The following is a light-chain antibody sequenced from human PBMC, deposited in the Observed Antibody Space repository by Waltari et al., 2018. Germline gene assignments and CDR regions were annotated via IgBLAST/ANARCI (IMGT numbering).Light chain of an antibody. CDR1: NSNVDILHL. Sequence: QSALTQPASVSGSPGQSITISCTAVNSNVDILHLVSWYQHHPGRNPRLLIYGIRQRPSGISIGFSGSKSGNTASLTISGLQPEDEADYFCCSFAGYGIYVFGSGTQVSVL. V-gene: IGLV2-23*02. CDR2: GIR. J-gene: IGLJ1*01. CDR3: CSFAGYGIYV.